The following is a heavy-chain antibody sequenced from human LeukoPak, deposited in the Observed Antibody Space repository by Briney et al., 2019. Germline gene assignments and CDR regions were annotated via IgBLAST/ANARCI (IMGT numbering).Heavy chain of an antibody. CDR2: IYYTGST. V-gene: IGHV4-39*01. J-gene: IGHJ6*02. Sequence: PGGSLRLSCAASGFSFSRYAMSWVRQPPGKGLEWIGSIYYTGSTYYNPSLKSRVTISVDTSKNQFSLRLSSVTAADTAVYYCARPTSRYYNYYGMDVWGQGTTVTVSS. D-gene: IGHD6-13*01. CDR3: ARPTSRYYNYYGMDV. CDR1: GFSFSRYA.